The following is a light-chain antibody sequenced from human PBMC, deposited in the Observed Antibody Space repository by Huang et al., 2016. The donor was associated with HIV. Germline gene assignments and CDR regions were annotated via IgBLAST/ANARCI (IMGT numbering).Light chain of an antibody. V-gene: IGKV3-20*01. CDR1: QFVANAY. J-gene: IGKJ1*01. CDR3: QQCGSPTWT. CDR2: GAS. Sequence: EIVLTQSPGTLSLSPGDRATLSCRASQFVANAYVAWYQHKPGQSPRLLIYGASMRISGIPDRFSGSGFGTDFTLTISRLEPDDFAVYFCQQCGSPTWTFGQGTKVEIK.